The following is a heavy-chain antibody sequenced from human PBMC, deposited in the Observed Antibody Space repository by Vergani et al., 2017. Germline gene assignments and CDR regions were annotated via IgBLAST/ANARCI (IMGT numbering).Heavy chain of an antibody. CDR2: NYYSGST. CDR3: ARVGSTTTVVIPGGNYYYYGMDV. Sequence: QVQLQESGPGLVKPSETLSLPCTVSGGSVSSGSYYWSWIRQPPGKGLEWIGYNYYSGSTNYNPSLKSRVTISVDTSKNQFSLKLSSVTAADTAVYYCARVGSTTTVVIPGGNYYYYGMDVWGQGTTVTVS. V-gene: IGHV4-61*01. J-gene: IGHJ6*02. D-gene: IGHD4-23*01. CDR1: GGSVSSGSYY.